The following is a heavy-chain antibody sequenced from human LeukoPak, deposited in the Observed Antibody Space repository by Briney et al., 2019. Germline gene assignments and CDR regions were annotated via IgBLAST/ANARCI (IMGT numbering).Heavy chain of an antibody. CDR1: GGSFSGYQ. CDR3: ARIYGDYIMY. V-gene: IGHV4-34*01. CDR2: VDDSGTS. D-gene: IGHD4-17*01. J-gene: IGHJ4*02. Sequence: SETLSLTCAVYGGSFSGYQWGWVRQSPGEGLEWIGEVDDSGTSNYNPALKSRVTISVDTSKNQFSLRLNSVTAADTAVYFCARIYGDYIMYWGQGTLLTVSS.